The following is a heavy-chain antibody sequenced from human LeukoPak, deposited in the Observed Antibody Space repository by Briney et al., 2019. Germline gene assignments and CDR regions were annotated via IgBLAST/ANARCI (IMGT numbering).Heavy chain of an antibody. CDR1: GFTFSSYW. D-gene: IGHD1-26*01. J-gene: IGHJ4*02. CDR3: AREEDGSYYY. CDR2: IKKDGSGK. Sequence: GGSLRLSCAVSGFTFSSYWMSWVRQAPGKGLEWVANIKKDGSGKFYVDSVKGRFTISRDNAKNSLYLQMNSLRAEDSAVYYCAREEDGSYYYWGQGTLVTVSS. V-gene: IGHV3-7*01.